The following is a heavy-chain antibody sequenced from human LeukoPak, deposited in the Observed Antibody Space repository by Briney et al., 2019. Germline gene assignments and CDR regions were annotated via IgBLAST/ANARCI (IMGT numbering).Heavy chain of an antibody. CDR2: IYYSGST. CDR1: GGSISSYY. Sequence: SETLSLTCTVSGGSISSYYWSWIRQPPGKGLEWIGYIYYSGSTNYNPSLKSRVTISVDTSKNQFSLKLSSVTAADTAVYYCARDGYNYYFDFWGQGTLVTVSS. J-gene: IGHJ4*02. CDR3: ARDGYNYYFDF. D-gene: IGHD5-24*01. V-gene: IGHV4-59*01.